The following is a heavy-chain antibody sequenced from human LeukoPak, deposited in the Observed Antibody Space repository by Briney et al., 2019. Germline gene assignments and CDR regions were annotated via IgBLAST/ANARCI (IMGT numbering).Heavy chain of an antibody. J-gene: IGHJ5*02. CDR2: ISSSGSII. CDR3: ARAQYSSSYNWFDP. D-gene: IGHD6-13*01. CDR1: GFTFSSYE. V-gene: IGHV3-48*03. Sequence: GGSLRLSCAASGFTFSSYEMNWVRQAPGKGLEWVSYISSSGSIIYYADSVKGRFTISRDNAKNSLYLQMNSLRAEDTAVYYCARAQYSSSYNWFDPWGQGTLVTVSS.